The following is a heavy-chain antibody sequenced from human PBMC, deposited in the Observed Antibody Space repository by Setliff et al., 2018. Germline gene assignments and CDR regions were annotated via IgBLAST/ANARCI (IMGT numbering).Heavy chain of an antibody. CDR3: AREGVDTRSSTDYRYYMDV. CDR1: GGTFSSYG. CDR2: TIPNFGTT. J-gene: IGHJ6*03. V-gene: IGHV1-69*05. Sequence: SVKVSCKASGGTFSSYGISWVRQAPGQGLEWLGGTIPNFGTTNYAQEFQGRATIITDECTSTAYMELSSLRFEDTAVYYCAREGVDTRSSTDYRYYMDVWGKGTTVTVSS. D-gene: IGHD5-18*01.